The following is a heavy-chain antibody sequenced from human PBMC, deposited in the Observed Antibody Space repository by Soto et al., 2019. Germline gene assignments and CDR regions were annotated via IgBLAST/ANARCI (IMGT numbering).Heavy chain of an antibody. CDR1: GFAFRSYG. J-gene: IGHJ6*03. CDR2: IWYDGSNK. D-gene: IGHD5-18*01. CDR3: VREAAEDTAMGWYTDV. V-gene: IGHV3-33*01. Sequence: QVQLVESGGGVVQPGRSLTLSCAASGFAFRSYGMHWVRQAPGKGLEWVAVIWYDGSNKDYADSVKGRFTISRDNSKNTLYLKMNILIAEATVVYYCVREAAEDTAMGWYTDVWGKGTPVTVPS.